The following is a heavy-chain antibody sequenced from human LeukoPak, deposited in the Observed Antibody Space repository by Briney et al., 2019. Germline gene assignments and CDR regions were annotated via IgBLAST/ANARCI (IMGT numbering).Heavy chain of an antibody. CDR2: VNHRGST. Sequence: PSETLSLTCAVYGGSFSAYYWSWIRQPPGKGLEWIGEVNHRGSTNYNPSLKSRVTISVDTSKNQFSLKLSSVTAADTAVYYCASTWEWLVRGYFDLWGRGTLVTVSS. V-gene: IGHV4-34*01. CDR1: GGSFSAYY. CDR3: ASTWEWLVRGYFDL. J-gene: IGHJ2*01. D-gene: IGHD6-19*01.